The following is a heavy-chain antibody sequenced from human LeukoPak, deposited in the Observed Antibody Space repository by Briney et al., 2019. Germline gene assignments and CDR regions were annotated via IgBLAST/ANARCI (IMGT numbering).Heavy chain of an antibody. Sequence: GGSLRLSCTASGFPFSSYAMNWVRQAPGKGLEWVSAISGSGGSTYYADSVKGRFTISRDNSKNTLYLQMNSLRAEDTAVYYCAKDDHDYYEDYWGQGTLVTVSS. V-gene: IGHV3-23*01. D-gene: IGHD3-22*01. CDR1: GFPFSSYA. CDR3: AKDDHDYYEDY. CDR2: ISGSGGST. J-gene: IGHJ4*02.